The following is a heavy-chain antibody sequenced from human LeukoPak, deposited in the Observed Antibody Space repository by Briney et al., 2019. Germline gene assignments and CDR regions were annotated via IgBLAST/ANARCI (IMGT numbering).Heavy chain of an antibody. D-gene: IGHD1-20*01. CDR3: AKEDNLSSLDY. CDR2: ISWNSGSI. V-gene: IGHV3-9*01. CDR1: GFTFDDYA. J-gene: IGHJ4*02. Sequence: GRSLRLSCAASGFTFDDYAMHWVRQAPGKGLEWVSGISWNSGSIGYADSVKGRFTISRDNAKNSLYLQMNSLRAEDTALYYCAKEDNLSSLDYWGQGTLVTVSS.